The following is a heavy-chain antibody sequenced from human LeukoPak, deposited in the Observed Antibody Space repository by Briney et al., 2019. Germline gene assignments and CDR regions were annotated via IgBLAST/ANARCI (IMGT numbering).Heavy chain of an antibody. CDR2: VYHSGTT. Sequence: PSETLSLTCTVSGGSISSYYCNWIRQPPGKGLEWIGYVYHSGTTNYNPSLKSRVTISLDTSKNHFSLRLNSLTAADTAVYYCAITRRDTIFDHWGQGALVSVSS. CDR3: AITRRDTIFDH. V-gene: IGHV4-59*01. D-gene: IGHD5-18*01. CDR1: GGSISSYY. J-gene: IGHJ4*02.